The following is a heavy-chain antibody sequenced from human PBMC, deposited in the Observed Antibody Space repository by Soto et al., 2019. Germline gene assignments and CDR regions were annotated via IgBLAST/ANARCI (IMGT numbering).Heavy chain of an antibody. V-gene: IGHV3-7*01. CDR2: IKQDGSEK. J-gene: IGHJ3*02. CDR3: ATFLSYYYDNSGYFDDAFDI. D-gene: IGHD3-22*01. Sequence: EVQLVESGGGLVQPGGSLRLSCAASGFTFSSYWMSWVRQAPGKGLEWVANIKQDGSEKYYVDSVKGRFTISRDNAKNSLYLQMNSLRAEDTAVYYCATFLSYYYDNSGYFDDAFDIWGQGTMVTVSS. CDR1: GFTFSSYW.